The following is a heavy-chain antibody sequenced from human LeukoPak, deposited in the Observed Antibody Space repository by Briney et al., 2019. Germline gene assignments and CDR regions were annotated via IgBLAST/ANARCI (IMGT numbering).Heavy chain of an antibody. V-gene: IGHV3-66*01. Sequence: GGSLRLSCAASGFTVSSNYMSWVRQAPGKGLEWVSVIYTGGKTYYADSVKGRFTISRDNSENTLYLQMNSLRAEDTAVYYCARVYNNGYFDYWGQGTLVTVSS. CDR1: GFTVSSNY. J-gene: IGHJ4*02. D-gene: IGHD3-10*01. CDR2: IYTGGKT. CDR3: ARVYNNGYFDY.